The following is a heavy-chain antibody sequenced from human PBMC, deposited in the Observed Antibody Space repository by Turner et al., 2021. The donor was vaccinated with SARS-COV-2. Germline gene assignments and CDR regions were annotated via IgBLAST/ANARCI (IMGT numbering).Heavy chain of an antibody. CDR1: GVSISSYC. CDR3: ASTVWLRGAFDI. Sequence: QVQLQESGPGLVKPSETLSLTCTVSGVSISSYCWSWIRQSPEKGLEWIAYICYSGSTHHNPSLKSRVTISLDTSKNQFSLKMSSVTAADTAVYYCASTVWLRGAFDIWGQGTMVTVSS. V-gene: IGHV4-59*08. CDR2: ICYSGST. J-gene: IGHJ3*02. D-gene: IGHD5-18*01.